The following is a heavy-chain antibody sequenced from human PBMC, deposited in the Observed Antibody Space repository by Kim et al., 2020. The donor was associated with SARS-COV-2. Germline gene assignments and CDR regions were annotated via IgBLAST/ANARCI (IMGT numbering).Heavy chain of an antibody. Sequence: ASVKVSCKASGYTFTSYDINWVRQATGQGLEWMGWMNPNSGNTGYAQKFQGRVTMTRNTSISTAYMELSSLRSEDTAVYYCARSGFLVVVAALFRTTHNWFDPWGQGTLVTVSS. CDR3: ARSGFLVVVAALFRTTHNWFDP. D-gene: IGHD2-15*01. V-gene: IGHV1-8*01. J-gene: IGHJ5*02. CDR2: MNPNSGNT. CDR1: GYTFTSYD.